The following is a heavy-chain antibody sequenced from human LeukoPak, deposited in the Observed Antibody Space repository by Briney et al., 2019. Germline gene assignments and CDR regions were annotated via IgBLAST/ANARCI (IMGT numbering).Heavy chain of an antibody. J-gene: IGHJ4*02. V-gene: IGHV4-39*07. CDR3: ARDRGGSIAAGVGVGY. Sequence: SETLSLTCTVSGGSISSSSYYWGWIRQPPGKGLEWIGSIYYSGSTYYNPSLKSRVTISVDTSKNQFSLKLSSVTAADTAVYYCARDRGGSIAAGVGVGYWGQGTLVTVSS. CDR1: GGSISSSSYY. D-gene: IGHD6-6*01. CDR2: IYYSGST.